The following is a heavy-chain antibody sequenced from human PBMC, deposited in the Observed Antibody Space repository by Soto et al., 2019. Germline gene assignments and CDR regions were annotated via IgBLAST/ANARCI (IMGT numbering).Heavy chain of an antibody. CDR2: ISAYNGNT. V-gene: IGHV1-18*04. Sequence: ASVKVSCKASGCTFISYGISWVRQAPGQGLEWMGWISAYNGNTNYVRKLQGRVTMHTDTSTSKANKELKRQISDDTAVYSCARDTPGDPACSAGACYFDYWRQGTLVTVSS. D-gene: IGHD2-21*02. CDR3: ARDTPGDPACSAGACYFDY. J-gene: IGHJ4*02. CDR1: GCTFISYG.